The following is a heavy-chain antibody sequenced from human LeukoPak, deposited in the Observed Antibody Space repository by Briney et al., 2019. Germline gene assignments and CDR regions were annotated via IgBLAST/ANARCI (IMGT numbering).Heavy chain of an antibody. CDR1: GYTFTSYG. CDR3: ARGRNIGYIVVVPAAYFDY. V-gene: IGHV1-18*01. CDR2: ISAYNGNT. D-gene: IGHD2-2*01. J-gene: IGHJ4*02. Sequence: ASVKVSCKASGYTFTSYGISWVRQAPGQGLEWMGWISAYNGNTNYAQKHQGRVTMTTDTSTSTAYMELRSLRSDDTAVYYCARGRNIGYIVVVPAAYFDYWGQGTLVTVSS.